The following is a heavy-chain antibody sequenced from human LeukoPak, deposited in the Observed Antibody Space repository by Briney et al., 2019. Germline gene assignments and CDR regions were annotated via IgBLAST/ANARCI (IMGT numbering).Heavy chain of an antibody. CDR2: IVVGSGNT. CDR1: GFTFTSSA. J-gene: IGHJ4*02. Sequence: TSVKVSCKASGFTFTSSAVQWVRQARGQRLEWIGWIVVGSGNTNYAQKFQERVTITRDMSTSTAYMELSSLRSEDTAVYYWAADGSDYCSSTSCRPTAVAGWGQGTLVTVSS. CDR3: AADGSDYCSSTSCRPTAVAG. D-gene: IGHD2-2*01. V-gene: IGHV1-58*01.